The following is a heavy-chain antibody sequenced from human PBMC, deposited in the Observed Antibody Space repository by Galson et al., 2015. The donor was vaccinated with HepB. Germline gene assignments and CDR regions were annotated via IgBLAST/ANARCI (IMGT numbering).Heavy chain of an antibody. D-gene: IGHD5-12*01. CDR3: AKDVSPRSGYDSRYYYYYGMDV. Sequence: SLRLSCAASGFTFSSYGMHWVRQAPGKGLEWVAVISYDGGNKYYADSVKGRFTISRDNSKNTLYMQMNSLRAEDTAVYYCAKDVSPRSGYDSRYYYYYGMDVWGQGTTVTVSS. CDR2: ISYDGGNK. CDR1: GFTFSSYG. V-gene: IGHV3-30*18. J-gene: IGHJ6*02.